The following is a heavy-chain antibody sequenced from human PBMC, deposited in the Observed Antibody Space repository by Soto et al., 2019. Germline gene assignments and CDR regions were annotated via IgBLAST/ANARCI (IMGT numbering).Heavy chain of an antibody. CDR2: IWYDGTQK. Sequence: QVQLEESGGGVVQPGRSLRLSCEASGFTFNTYSMHWVRQPPGKGLEWLAAIWYDGTQKYYADSVKGRFIISRDNSKKTLYLEMNSLRAEDTAVYDCAIAGGTTVTGLWHFDSWGQGTLVTVSS. V-gene: IGHV3-33*01. J-gene: IGHJ4*02. D-gene: IGHD4-17*01. CDR3: AIAGGTTVTGLWHFDS. CDR1: GFTFNTYS.